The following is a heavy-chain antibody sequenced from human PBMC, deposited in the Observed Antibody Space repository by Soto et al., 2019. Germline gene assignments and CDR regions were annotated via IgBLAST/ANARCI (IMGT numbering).Heavy chain of an antibody. CDR2: ITSSGGST. CDR1: GFSFANYA. V-gene: IGHV3-23*01. D-gene: IGHD3-3*01. Sequence: PGGSLRLSCAASGFSFANYAMSWVRQAPGKGLEWVSAITSSGGSTYYADSVEGRFTISRDDSKNTLYLQMNSLRAEDTAVYYCAKGDFWSGYSPDYLFDYWGQGTLVTVSS. CDR3: AKGDFWSGYSPDYLFDY. J-gene: IGHJ4*02.